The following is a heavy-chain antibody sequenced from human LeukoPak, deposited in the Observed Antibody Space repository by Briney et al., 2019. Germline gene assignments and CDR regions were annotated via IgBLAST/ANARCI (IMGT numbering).Heavy chain of an antibody. D-gene: IGHD4-23*01. CDR3: TRGGYGGGSFDY. CDR2: VRVKGYGATT. V-gene: IGHV3-49*04. CDR1: GFTFGDYA. Sequence: GGSLRLSCTASGFTFGDYAMSWVRQAPGKGLEWVGFVRVKGYGATTEYAVSVKGRFTISRNDSKSIAYLQMNSLKTDDTGVYYCTRGGYGGGSFDYWGQGTLVTVSS. J-gene: IGHJ4*02.